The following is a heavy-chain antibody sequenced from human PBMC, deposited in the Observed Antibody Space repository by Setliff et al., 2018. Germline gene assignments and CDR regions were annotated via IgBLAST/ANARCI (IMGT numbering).Heavy chain of an antibody. V-gene: IGHV4-61*02. Sequence: SETLSLTCTVSGASLGSGSYYWSWIRQPAGKGLEWIGRIYTSGATTYSPSLKSRVSISADTSKNLPSLTLKSVTAADTAVYYCAKEHVVISYVSNTHQHYGMDVWGQGTTVTVSS. CDR3: AKEHVVISYVSNTHQHYGMDV. CDR1: GASLGSGSYY. J-gene: IGHJ6*02. D-gene: IGHD2-21*01. CDR2: IYTSGAT.